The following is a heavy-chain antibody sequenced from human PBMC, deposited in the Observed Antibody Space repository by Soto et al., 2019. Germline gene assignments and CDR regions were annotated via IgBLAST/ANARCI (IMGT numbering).Heavy chain of an antibody. CDR1: GYNFISYW. CDR2: IYPSDSDT. Sequence: VESLKISCKASGYNFISYWICWLRHMPGKVLEWMGIIYPSDSDTRYSPSFQGQVTISADKSISTAYLQWSSLKASDTAMYYCARGAVTTNFDYWGLGTLVTVSS. J-gene: IGHJ4*01. D-gene: IGHD4-17*01. CDR3: ARGAVTTNFDY. V-gene: IGHV5-51*01.